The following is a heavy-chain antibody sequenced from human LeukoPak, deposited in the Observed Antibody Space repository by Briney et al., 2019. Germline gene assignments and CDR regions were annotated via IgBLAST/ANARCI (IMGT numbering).Heavy chain of an antibody. Sequence: GGSLRLSCAASGFTFSSYAMSWVRLAPGKGLEWVSAISGSGGSTYYADSVKGRFTISRDNSKNTLYLQMNSLRAEDTAVYYCAKDVSPMITFGGVIVKGPLFDYWGQGTLVTVSS. CDR1: GFTFSSYA. CDR3: AKDVSPMITFGGVIVKGPLFDY. J-gene: IGHJ4*02. D-gene: IGHD3-16*02. CDR2: ISGSGGST. V-gene: IGHV3-23*01.